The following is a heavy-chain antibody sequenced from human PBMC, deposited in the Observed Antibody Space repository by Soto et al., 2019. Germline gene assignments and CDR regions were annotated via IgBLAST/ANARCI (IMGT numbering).Heavy chain of an antibody. D-gene: IGHD6-19*01. V-gene: IGHV3-30*03. J-gene: IGHJ5*02. CDR3: AEWLVLDA. CDR2: ISFDGSNK. Sequence: GGSLRLSYAASGVNFSSYGVHWVRQAPGKGLEWVAVISFDGSNKYYADSVKGRFTISRDNSKNTLYLQMNSLRAEDTAVYYCAEWLVLDAWGQGTLVTVSS. CDR1: GVNFSSYG.